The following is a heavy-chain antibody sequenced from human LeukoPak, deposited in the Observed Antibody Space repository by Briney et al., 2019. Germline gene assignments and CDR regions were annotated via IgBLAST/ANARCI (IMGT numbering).Heavy chain of an antibody. Sequence: GGSLRLSCAASGFTFSSYGMHWVRQAPGKGLEWVAFIRYDGSNKYYADSVKGRFTISRDNSKNTLYLQMNSLRAEDTAVYYCAKDRCSSSWYYFDYWGQGTLVTVSS. J-gene: IGHJ4*02. CDR2: IRYDGSNK. V-gene: IGHV3-30*02. CDR3: AKDRCSSSWYYFDY. D-gene: IGHD6-13*01. CDR1: GFTFSSYG.